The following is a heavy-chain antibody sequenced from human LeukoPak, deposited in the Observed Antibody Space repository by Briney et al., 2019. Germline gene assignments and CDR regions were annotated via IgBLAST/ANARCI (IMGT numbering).Heavy chain of an antibody. CDR1: GFTFSSYS. J-gene: IGHJ4*02. D-gene: IGHD1-26*01. Sequence: NTGGSLRLSCAASGFTFSSYSMNWVRQAPGKGLEWVSSISSSSSYIYYADSVKGRFTISRDNAKNSLYLQMNSLRAEDTAVYYCARVLSGSYFDWGQGTLVTVSS. CDR3: ARVLSGSYFD. V-gene: IGHV3-21*01. CDR2: ISSSSSYI.